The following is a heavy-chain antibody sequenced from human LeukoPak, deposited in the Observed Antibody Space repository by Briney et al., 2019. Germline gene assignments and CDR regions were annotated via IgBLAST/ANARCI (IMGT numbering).Heavy chain of an antibody. CDR2: IQYDGSNK. J-gene: IGHJ2*01. Sequence: PGGSLRLSCAASGFTFSSYDMHWVRQAPGKGLEWVAFIQYDGSNKYYADSVKGRFTISRDNSKNTLYLQMNSLRAEDTALYYCAEWNSVYWYFDLWGRGTLVTVSS. D-gene: IGHD1-1*01. V-gene: IGHV3-30*02. CDR1: GFTFSSYD. CDR3: AEWNSVYWYFDL.